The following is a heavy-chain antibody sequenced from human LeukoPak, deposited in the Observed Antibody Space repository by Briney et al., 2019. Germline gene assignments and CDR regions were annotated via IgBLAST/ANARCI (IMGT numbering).Heavy chain of an antibody. CDR1: GYSISSGYY. Sequence: PSETLSLTCAVSGYSISSGYYWGWIRQRPGKGLEWIGSIYHSGSTYYNPSLKSRVTISVDTSKNQFSLKLSSVTAADTAVYYCARGTRGSTYTYYFDYWGQGTLVTVSS. D-gene: IGHD6-13*01. CDR3: ARGTRGSTYTYYFDY. CDR2: IYHSGST. V-gene: IGHV4-38-2*01. J-gene: IGHJ4*02.